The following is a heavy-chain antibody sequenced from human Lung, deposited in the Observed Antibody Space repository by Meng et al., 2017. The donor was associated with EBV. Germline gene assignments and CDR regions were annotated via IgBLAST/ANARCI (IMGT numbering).Heavy chain of an antibody. CDR1: GFSFSNYW. CDR2: INEHGTIT. V-gene: IGHV3-74*01. J-gene: IGHJ4*02. CDR3: SRDLVGSDDS. Sequence: VQVVGAGGALVHPGGYLSRSCATSGFSFSNYWMHCVRQAPGKGLVWVSRINEHGTITTYADSVEGRFTISRDNAKNTMYLQMNSLRDEDTAVYYCSRDLVGSDDSWGQGTLVTVSS.